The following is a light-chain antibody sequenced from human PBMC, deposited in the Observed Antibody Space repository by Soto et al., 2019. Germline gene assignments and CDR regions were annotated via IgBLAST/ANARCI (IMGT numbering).Light chain of an antibody. Sequence: QSVLTQPPSVSAAPGQKVTISCSGSSSNIGNNYVSWYQQRPETAPKLLIYENNKRPSGIPDRFSGSKSGTSATLGITGLPTGDEADYDCGTWDISLSLWVFGGGTKLTVL. CDR1: SSNIGNNY. J-gene: IGLJ3*02. V-gene: IGLV1-51*02. CDR2: ENN. CDR3: GTWDISLSLWV.